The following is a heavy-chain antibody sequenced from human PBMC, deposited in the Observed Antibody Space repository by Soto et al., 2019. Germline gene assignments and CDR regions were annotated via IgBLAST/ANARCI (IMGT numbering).Heavy chain of an antibody. CDR3: ASLPFYYDSSDYPFYYGMDV. CDR2: IDRSSSYI. J-gene: IGHJ6*02. Sequence: PGGSLRLSCAASGFTFSSYTMNWVRQAPGKGLEWVSSIDRSSSYIYYADSVKGRFTISRDNAKNSLFLQMNSLRPEDTAVYYWASLPFYYDSSDYPFYYGMDVWGQGTTVTVSS. D-gene: IGHD3-22*01. CDR1: GFTFSSYT. V-gene: IGHV3-21*01.